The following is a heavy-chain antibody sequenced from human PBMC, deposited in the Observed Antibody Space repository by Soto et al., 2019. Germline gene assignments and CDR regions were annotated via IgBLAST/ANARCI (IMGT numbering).Heavy chain of an antibody. Sequence: GASVKVSCKASGGTFSSFTISWVRQAPGQGLEWMGRIIPILGIANYAQKFQGRVTITADKSTSTAYMELSGLRSEDTAVYYCARESPNIGYCSGGSCYRGYMDVWGKGTTVTVSS. CDR2: IIPILGIA. CDR1: GGTFSSFT. V-gene: IGHV1-69*04. J-gene: IGHJ6*03. CDR3: ARESPNIGYCSGGSCYRGYMDV. D-gene: IGHD2-15*01.